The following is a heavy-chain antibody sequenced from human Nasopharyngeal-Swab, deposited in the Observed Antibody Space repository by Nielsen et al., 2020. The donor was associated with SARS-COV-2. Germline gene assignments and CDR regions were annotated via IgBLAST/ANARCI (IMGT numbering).Heavy chain of an antibody. CDR3: ARLTYYYDSSGYTNTHPDY. D-gene: IGHD3-22*01. V-gene: IGHV4-59*08. CDR2: IYYSGST. J-gene: IGHJ4*02. Sequence: WIRQPPGKGLEWIGYIYYSGSTNYNPPLKSRVTISVDTSKNQFSLKLSSVTAADTAVYYCARLTYYYDSSGYTNTHPDYWGQGTLVTVSS.